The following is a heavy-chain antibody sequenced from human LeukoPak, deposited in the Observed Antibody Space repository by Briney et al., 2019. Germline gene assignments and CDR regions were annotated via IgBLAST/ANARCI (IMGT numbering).Heavy chain of an antibody. V-gene: IGHV4-39*01. CDR2: IYYSGST. D-gene: IGHD6-13*01. Sequence: PSETLSLTCTVSGASFSSSTYYWGWIRQPPGKGLEWIGSIYYSGSTYYNPSLKSRVTMSVDTSKNQFSLKLSSVTAADTAVYYCARHAGGISAAGTRPFDYWGQGTLVTVSS. CDR3: ARHAGGISAAGTRPFDY. CDR1: GASFSSSTYY. J-gene: IGHJ4*02.